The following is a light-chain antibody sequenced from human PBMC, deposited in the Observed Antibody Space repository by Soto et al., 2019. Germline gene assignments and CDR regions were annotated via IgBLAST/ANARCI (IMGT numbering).Light chain of an antibody. V-gene: IGLV2-14*03. CDR3: SSYTTRNTRQLV. CDR2: DVT. J-gene: IGLJ1*01. Sequence: QSVLTQPASVSGSPGQSITISCTGTSSDVGGYNYVSWYQHHPGKAPKLIIYDVTNRPSGVSNPFSGSKSGNTASLTISGLQPEDEADYYCSSYTTRNTRQLVFGTGTSSPS. CDR1: SSDVGGYNY.